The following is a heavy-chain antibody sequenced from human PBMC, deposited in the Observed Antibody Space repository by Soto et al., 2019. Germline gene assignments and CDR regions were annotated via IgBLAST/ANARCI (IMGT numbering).Heavy chain of an antibody. Sequence: WWSLRLSCSASVFIFSNYAMSWLRQAPGKGLEWVSFISGSGSSTYYADSVKGRFTISRGNSKNTLYLQMNSLRAEDAAVYYCVREASSSGLHLDHWGRGTLVTVSS. CDR1: VFIFSNYA. CDR2: ISGSGSST. CDR3: VREASSSGLHLDH. D-gene: IGHD6-6*01. V-gene: IGHV3-23*01. J-gene: IGHJ4*02.